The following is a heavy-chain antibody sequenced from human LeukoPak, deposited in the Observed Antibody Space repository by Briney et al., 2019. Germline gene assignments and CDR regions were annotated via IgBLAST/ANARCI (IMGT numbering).Heavy chain of an antibody. D-gene: IGHD6-19*01. Sequence: SRKVSCKASGYTFTGYYMHWVRQAPGQGLEWMGWINPNSGGTNYAQKFQGRVTMTRDTSISTAYMELSRLRSDDTAVYYCAWDSSGWYIFDYWGQGTLVTVSS. CDR2: INPNSGGT. CDR3: AWDSSGWYIFDY. V-gene: IGHV1-2*02. CDR1: GYTFTGYY. J-gene: IGHJ4*02.